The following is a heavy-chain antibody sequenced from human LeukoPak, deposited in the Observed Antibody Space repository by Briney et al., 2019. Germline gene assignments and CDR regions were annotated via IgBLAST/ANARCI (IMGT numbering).Heavy chain of an antibody. CDR2: INPNSGGT. D-gene: IGHD3-10*01. CDR1: GGTFSSYA. Sequence: ASVKVSCKASGGTFSSYAISWVRQAPGQGLEWMGWINPNSGGTNYAQKFQGRVTMTRDTSISTAYMELSRLRSDDTAVYYCAREGLPRYGSGNWFDPWGQGTLVTVSS. V-gene: IGHV1-2*02. CDR3: AREGLPRYGSGNWFDP. J-gene: IGHJ5*02.